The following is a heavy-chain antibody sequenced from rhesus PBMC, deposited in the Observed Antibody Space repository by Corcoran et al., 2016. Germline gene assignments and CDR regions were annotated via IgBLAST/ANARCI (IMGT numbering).Heavy chain of an antibody. Sequence: EVQLVQSGAEVKRPGESLKISCKTSGYSFTSYWSSWVRQMPGKGLEWMGAIDRSDSDTRYRPSCQGQVTISADKSISTAYLQWSSLKASDSATYYCANEGGRSSGFDYWGQGVLVTVSS. CDR3: ANEGGRSSGFDY. J-gene: IGHJ4*01. CDR2: IDRSDSDT. V-gene: IGHV5-2*01. D-gene: IGHD6-19*01. CDR1: GYSFTSYW.